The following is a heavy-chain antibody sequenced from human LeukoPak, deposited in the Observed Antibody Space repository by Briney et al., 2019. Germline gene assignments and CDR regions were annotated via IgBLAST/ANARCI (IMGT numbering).Heavy chain of an antibody. CDR2: ISYDGSNK. CDR1: GFTFSSYG. Sequence: PGGSLRLSCAASGFTFSSYGMHWVRQAPGKGLEWVAVISYDGSNKYYADSVKGRLTISRDNSKNTLYLQMNSLRAEDTAVYYCARARPRYCSSTSCYTFLGTGGAFDIWGQGTMVTVSS. D-gene: IGHD2-2*02. V-gene: IGHV3-30*03. J-gene: IGHJ3*02. CDR3: ARARPRYCSSTSCYTFLGTGGAFDI.